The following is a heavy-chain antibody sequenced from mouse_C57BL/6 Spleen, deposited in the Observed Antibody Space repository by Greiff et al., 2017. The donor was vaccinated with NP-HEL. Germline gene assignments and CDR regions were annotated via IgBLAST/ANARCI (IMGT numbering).Heavy chain of an antibody. J-gene: IGHJ3*01. CDR3: AREDYGSRALFAY. D-gene: IGHD1-1*01. Sequence: VQLQQSGAELVRPGTSVKVSCKASGYAFTNYLIEWVKQRPGQGLEWIGVINPGSGGTNYNEKFKGKATLTADKSSSTAYMQLSSLTSEDSAVYFCAREDYGSRALFAYWGQGTLVTVSA. V-gene: IGHV1-54*01. CDR1: GYAFTNYL. CDR2: INPGSGGT.